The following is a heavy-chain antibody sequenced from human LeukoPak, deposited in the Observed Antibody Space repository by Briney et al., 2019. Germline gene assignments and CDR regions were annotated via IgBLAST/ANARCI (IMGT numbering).Heavy chain of an antibody. J-gene: IGHJ4*02. CDR1: GFTFSRYA. CDR2: ISGNGGST. V-gene: IGHV3-23*01. Sequence: GGSLRVSCAPPGFTFSRYAMSCVRQALGKGLEWVSPISGNGGSTYYAESVKGRFTISRDNSKNTLYLQMNSLRADDTAAYYCAKDVLIVVVDGDYFDYWGQGTLVTVSS. D-gene: IGHD3-22*01. CDR3: AKDVLIVVVDGDYFDY.